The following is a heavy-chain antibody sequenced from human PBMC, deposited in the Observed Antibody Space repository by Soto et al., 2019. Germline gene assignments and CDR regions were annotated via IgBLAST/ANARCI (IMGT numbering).Heavy chain of an antibody. CDR1: GDSVSSNSAA. Sequence: SQTLSLTGAISGDSVSSNSAAWNWIRQSPSRGLKWLGRTYYRSKWYNDYAVSVKSRITINPDTSKNQFSLQLNSVTPEDTAVYYCAREYCSSTSCSGPYYFDYWGQGTLVTVSS. V-gene: IGHV6-1*01. D-gene: IGHD2-2*01. CDR2: TYYRSKWYN. J-gene: IGHJ4*02. CDR3: AREYCSSTSCSGPYYFDY.